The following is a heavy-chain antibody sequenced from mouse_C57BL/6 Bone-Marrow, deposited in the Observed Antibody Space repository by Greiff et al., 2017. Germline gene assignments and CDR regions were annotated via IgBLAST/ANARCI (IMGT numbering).Heavy chain of an antibody. J-gene: IGHJ2*01. CDR1: GYTFTSYW. Sequence: QVQLQQPGAELVMPGASVKLSCKASGYTFTSYWMHWVKQRPGQGLEWIGEIDPSDSYTNYNQKFKGKSTLTVEKSSSTAYMQLSSLTSEDSAVYYCARSIYYGSSLDYWGQGTTLTVSS. V-gene: IGHV1-69*01. D-gene: IGHD1-1*01. CDR2: IDPSDSYT. CDR3: ARSIYYGSSLDY.